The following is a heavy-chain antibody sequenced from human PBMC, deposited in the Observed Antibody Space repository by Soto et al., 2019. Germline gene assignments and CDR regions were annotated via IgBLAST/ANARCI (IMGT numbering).Heavy chain of an antibody. Sequence: GGSLRLSCAAAGFTFSSYAMQWVCQAPGKGLEWVAVISYDGSNKYYADSVKGRFTIYRDNSKNTLYLQMNSLRAEDTAVYYCARGTNLDAFDIWGQGTMVTVSS. CDR1: GFTFSSYA. V-gene: IGHV3-30-3*01. D-gene: IGHD1-1*01. CDR2: ISYDGSNK. J-gene: IGHJ3*02. CDR3: ARGTNLDAFDI.